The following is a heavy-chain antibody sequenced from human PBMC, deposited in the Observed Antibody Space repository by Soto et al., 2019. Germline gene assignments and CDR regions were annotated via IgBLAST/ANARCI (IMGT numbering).Heavy chain of an antibody. D-gene: IGHD4-4*01. V-gene: IGHV3-23*01. J-gene: IGHJ6*02. CDR1: GFTFSSYA. CDR2: ISGSGGST. Sequence: PGGSLRLSCAASGFTFSSYAMSWVRQAPGKGLEWVSAISGSGGSTYYADSVKGRFTISRDNSKNTLYLQMNGLRAEDTAVYYCAKDLDYSPASDYYYGMDVWGQVTTVTVSS. CDR3: AKDLDYSPASDYYYGMDV.